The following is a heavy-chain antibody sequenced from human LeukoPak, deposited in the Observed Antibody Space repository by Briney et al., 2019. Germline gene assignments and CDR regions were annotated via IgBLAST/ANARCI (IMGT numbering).Heavy chain of an antibody. CDR3: AREGGRAVPGRFDQ. Sequence: GGSLRLSCAASGINFRSSGMHWVRQAPGKGLEWVTFIQNDGSDKYYAASVKGRFAISRDNSKNTVYLHMASLRADDTALYYCAREGGRAVPGRFDQWGQGTLVTVSS. CDR1: GINFRSSG. V-gene: IGHV3-30*02. J-gene: IGHJ4*02. D-gene: IGHD6-13*01. CDR2: IQNDGSDK.